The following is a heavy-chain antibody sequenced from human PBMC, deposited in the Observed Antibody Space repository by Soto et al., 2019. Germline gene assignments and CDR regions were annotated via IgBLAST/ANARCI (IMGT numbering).Heavy chain of an antibody. V-gene: IGHV3-33*01. CDR1: GFTFGTYG. J-gene: IGHJ4*02. Sequence: PGGSLRLSCAASGFTFGTYGMHWVRQAPGKGLEWVAVIWYDGSNRKYADSVKGRFTVSRDNSKNTLYLQMNSLRAEDTAMYYCAREKHALTGSPPGLWGQGALVTV. CDR3: AREKHALTGSPPGL. D-gene: IGHD3-9*01. CDR2: IWYDGSNR.